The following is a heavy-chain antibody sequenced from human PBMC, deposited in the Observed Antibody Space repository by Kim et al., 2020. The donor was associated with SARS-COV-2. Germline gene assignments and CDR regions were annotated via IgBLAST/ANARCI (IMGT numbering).Heavy chain of an antibody. D-gene: IGHD1-26*01. Sequence: GGSLRLSCAASGFTFNSYVMSWVRQAPGKGLEWISAVDGYSTSTYEADSVKGRFTISRDNSKNTLYLQMNSLRAEDTAVYYCAKGSGASRRYYFDYWGQGTLVTVSS. CDR1: GFTFNSYV. CDR2: VDGYSTST. J-gene: IGHJ4*02. CDR3: AKGSGASRRYYFDY. V-gene: IGHV3-23*01.